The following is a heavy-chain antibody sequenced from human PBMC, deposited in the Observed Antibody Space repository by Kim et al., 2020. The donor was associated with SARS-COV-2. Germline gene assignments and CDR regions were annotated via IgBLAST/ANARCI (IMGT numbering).Heavy chain of an antibody. CDR2: IYSGGST. V-gene: IGHV3-53*01. Sequence: GGSLRLSCAASGFTVSSNYMSWVRQAPGKGLEWVSVIYSGGSTYYADSVKGRFTISRDNSKNTRYLQMNSLRAEDTAVYYCARGEGVNYFYGMDVWGQGTPVTVSS. J-gene: IGHJ6*02. D-gene: IGHD1-26*01. CDR1: GFTVSSNY. CDR3: ARGEGVNYFYGMDV.